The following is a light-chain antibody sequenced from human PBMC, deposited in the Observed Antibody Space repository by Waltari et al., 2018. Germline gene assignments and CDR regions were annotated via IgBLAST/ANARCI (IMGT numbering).Light chain of an antibody. Sequence: VLTQSPGTLSLSPGERATRPCRASQSLTKRYLAWYQQKPGQAPRLLIYGASSRAAGIPDFTLTISRLEPEEEAVYYCQQYGSSVLYTFGQGTKLEIK. CDR3: QQYGSSVLYT. CDR2: GAS. J-gene: IGKJ2*01. V-gene: IGKV3-20*01. CDR1: QSLTKRY.